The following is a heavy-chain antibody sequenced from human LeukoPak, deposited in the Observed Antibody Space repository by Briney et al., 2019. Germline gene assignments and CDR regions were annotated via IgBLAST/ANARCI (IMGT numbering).Heavy chain of an antibody. Sequence: SETLSLTCTVSGGSISSSSYYWGWIRQPPGKGLEWIGSIYYSGSTYYNPSLKSRVTISVDTSKNHFSLKLSSVTAADTAVYYCARVHYGRSGKGFGELLYPPGEDYYYYMDVWGKGTTVTISS. CDR2: IYYSGST. V-gene: IGHV4-39*02. D-gene: IGHD3-10*01. CDR1: GGSISSSSYY. J-gene: IGHJ6*03. CDR3: ARVHYGRSGKGFGELLYPPGEDYYYYMDV.